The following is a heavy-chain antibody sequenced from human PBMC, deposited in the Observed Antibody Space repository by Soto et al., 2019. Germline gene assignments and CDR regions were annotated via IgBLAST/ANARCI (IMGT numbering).Heavy chain of an antibody. V-gene: IGHV3-30*18. D-gene: IGHD6-13*01. J-gene: IGHJ6*02. Sequence: SGGSLRLSCAASGFTFSSYGMHWVRQAPGKGLEWVAVISYDGSNKYYADSVKGRFTISRDNSKNTLYLQMNSLRAEDTAVYYCAKDLYSSPGLPYYYYYYGMDVWGQGTTVTVSS. CDR2: ISYDGSNK. CDR1: GFTFSSYG. CDR3: AKDLYSSPGLPYYYYYYGMDV.